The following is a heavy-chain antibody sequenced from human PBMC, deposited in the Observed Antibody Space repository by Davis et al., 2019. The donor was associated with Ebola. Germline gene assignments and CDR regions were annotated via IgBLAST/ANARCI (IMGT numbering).Heavy chain of an antibody. CDR3: ARSSLLYSNYVGFDP. CDR2: INHSGST. V-gene: IGHV4-34*01. J-gene: IGHJ5*02. CDR1: GGSFSGYY. Sequence: MPGGSLRLSCAVYGGSFSGYYWSWIRQPPGKGLEWIGEINHSGSTNYNPSLKSRVTISVDTSKNQFSLKLSSVTAADTAVYYCARSSLLYSNYVGFDPWGQGTLVTVSS. D-gene: IGHD4-11*01.